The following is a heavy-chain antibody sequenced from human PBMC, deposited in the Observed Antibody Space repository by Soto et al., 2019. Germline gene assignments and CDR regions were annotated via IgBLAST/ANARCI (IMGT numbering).Heavy chain of an antibody. D-gene: IGHD6-6*01. V-gene: IGHV4-4*02. CDR1: GGSISSSNW. CDR2: IYHSGST. J-gene: IGHJ6*02. Sequence: SETLSLTCAVSGGSISSSNWWSWVRQPPGKGLEWIGEIYHSGSTNYNPSLKSRVTISVDKSKNQFSLKLSSVTAADTAVYYCARAEYSSSSGISDYGMDVWGQGTTVTV. CDR3: ARAEYSSSSGISDYGMDV.